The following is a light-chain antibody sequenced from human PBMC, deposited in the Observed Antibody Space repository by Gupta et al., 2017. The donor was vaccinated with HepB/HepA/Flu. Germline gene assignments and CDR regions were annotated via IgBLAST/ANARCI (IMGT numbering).Light chain of an antibody. Sequence: DIQMTQSPSSLSASVGDRVTITCRASQSISSYLNWYQQKPGKAPKLLIYAASSLQSGVPSRFSGSGSGTDFTLTISSLQPEDFATYYCQHSDSTPLVFGQGTKLEIK. CDR3: QHSDSTPLV. V-gene: IGKV1-39*01. CDR1: QSISSY. CDR2: AAS. J-gene: IGKJ2*01.